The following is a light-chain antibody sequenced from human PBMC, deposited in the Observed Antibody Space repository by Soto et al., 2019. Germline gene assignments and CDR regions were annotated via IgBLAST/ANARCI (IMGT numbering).Light chain of an antibody. CDR2: AAS. CDR3: QKYNSTPLT. V-gene: IGKV1-27*01. CDR1: QGLNSY. J-gene: IGKJ4*01. Sequence: DIELTQSPATLCASVGDRVTLTCRASQGLNSYLALYHQKPAKVPQLLLFAASSSRSGGPSPISGSGSWANFTPTISSLQAQEVATYYCQKYNSTPLTFGGGTKVDI.